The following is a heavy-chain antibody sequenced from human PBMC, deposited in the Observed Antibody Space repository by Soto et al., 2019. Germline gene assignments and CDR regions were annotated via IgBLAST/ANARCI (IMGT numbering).Heavy chain of an antibody. D-gene: IGHD2-15*01. V-gene: IGHV1-8*01. Sequence: QVQLVQSGAEVKKPGASVKVSCKASGYTFTSYDINWVRQATGQGLEWMGWMNPNSGNTGYAQKFQGRVTMTRNTSIXXAXMXXSSLRSEDTAVYYCARGAGRLYCSGGSCYPNDFDYWGQGTLVTVSS. CDR2: MNPNSGNT. CDR1: GYTFTSYD. CDR3: ARGAGRLYCSGGSCYPNDFDY. J-gene: IGHJ4*02.